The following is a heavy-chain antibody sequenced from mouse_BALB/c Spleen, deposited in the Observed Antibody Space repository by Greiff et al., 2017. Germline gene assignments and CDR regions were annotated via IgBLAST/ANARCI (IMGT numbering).Heavy chain of an antibody. D-gene: IGHD1-1*01. V-gene: IGHV14-4*02. CDR2: IDPENGDT. J-gene: IGHJ3*01. CDR3: NTNYYGSSYFAY. Sequence: VQLQQSGAELVRSGASVKLSCTASGFNIKDYYMHWVKQRPEQGLEWIGWIDPENGDTEYAPKFQGKATMTADTSSNTAYLQLSSLTSEDTAVYYCNTNYYGSSYFAYWGQGTLVTVSA. CDR1: GFNIKDYY.